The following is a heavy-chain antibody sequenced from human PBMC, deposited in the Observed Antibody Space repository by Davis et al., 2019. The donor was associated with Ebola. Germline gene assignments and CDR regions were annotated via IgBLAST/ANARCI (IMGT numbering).Heavy chain of an antibody. CDR1: GFTFSDYY. D-gene: IGHD4-17*01. Sequence: GGSLRLSCAASGFTFSDYYMSWIRQAPGKGLEWVSYISSSCSTIYYADSVKGRFTISRDNAKNSLYLQMNSLRAEDTAVYYCARQPTVTTDYLGSWVEPWIFDYWGQGTLVTVSS. CDR3: ARQPTVTTDYLGSWVEPWIFDY. V-gene: IGHV3-11*01. J-gene: IGHJ4*02. CDR2: ISSSCSTI.